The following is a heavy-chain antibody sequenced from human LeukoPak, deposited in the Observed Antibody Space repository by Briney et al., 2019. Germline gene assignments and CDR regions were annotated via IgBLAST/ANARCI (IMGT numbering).Heavy chain of an antibody. CDR2: IYTSGST. V-gene: IGHV4-61*02. CDR3: ARAEWLYSSSFDY. J-gene: IGHJ4*02. Sequence: MASETLSLTCTVSGGSISSGSYYWSWIRQPAGKGLEWIVRIYTSGSTNYNPSLKSRVTISVDTSKNQFSLKLSSVTAADTAVYYCARAEWLYSSSFDYWGQGTLVTVSS. CDR1: GGSISSGSYY. D-gene: IGHD6-6*01.